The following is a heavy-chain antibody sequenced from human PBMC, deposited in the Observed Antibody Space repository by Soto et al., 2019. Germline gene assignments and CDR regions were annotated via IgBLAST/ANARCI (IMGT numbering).Heavy chain of an antibody. Sequence: QVQLVQSGAEVKKPGASVTVSCKASGYTFTNYHIHWVRQAPGQGLEWMGIINPSSGATSYAQRFQGRVTMTSDTSTSTLYMPLSSLRSEDTATYYCAKLYNVIRGNYWGQVTLVTVSS. J-gene: IGHJ4*02. CDR3: AKLYNVIRGNY. CDR2: INPSSGAT. CDR1: GYTFTNYH. V-gene: IGHV1-46*01. D-gene: IGHD3-10*01.